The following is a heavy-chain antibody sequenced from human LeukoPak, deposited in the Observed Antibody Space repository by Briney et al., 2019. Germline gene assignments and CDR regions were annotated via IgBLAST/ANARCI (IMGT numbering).Heavy chain of an antibody. D-gene: IGHD1-1*01. J-gene: IGHJ6*02. Sequence: GASVKVSCKASGYTFTSYYMHWVRQAPGQGLEWMGIINPSGGSTHSAQKFQGRVTMTRNTSISTAYMELSSLRSEDTAVYYCARGSNWNDPVLSHLYYYYGMDVWGQGTTVTVSS. V-gene: IGHV1-46*01. CDR1: GYTFTSYY. CDR2: INPSGGST. CDR3: ARGSNWNDPVLSHLYYYYGMDV.